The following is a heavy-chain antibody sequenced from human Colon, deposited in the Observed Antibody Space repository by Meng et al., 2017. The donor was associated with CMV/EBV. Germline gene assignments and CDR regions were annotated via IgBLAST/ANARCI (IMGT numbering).Heavy chain of an antibody. Sequence: QTTLKASCPSLLKPTQTLTLTCTFPGFSFITDKAGVGWIRHPPGKALEWLGFIYWDDDTRYSPSLKTRLTITRDTSKNQVILTMTNMDPADTATYYCVRRSYSGQDDYWGQGALVTVSS. D-gene: IGHD5-12*01. CDR3: VRRSYSGQDDY. V-gene: IGHV2-5*02. CDR1: GFSFITDKAG. J-gene: IGHJ4*02. CDR2: IYWDDDT.